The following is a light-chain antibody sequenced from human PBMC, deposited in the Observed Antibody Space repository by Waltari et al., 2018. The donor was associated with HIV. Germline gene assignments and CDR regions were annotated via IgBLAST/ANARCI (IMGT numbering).Light chain of an antibody. V-gene: IGKV3-11*01. CDR1: QSIGTS. CDR3: QQRSNWPPLT. Sequence: EIVLTQSPATLSVSPGDRATLSCRASQSIGTSLAWYQQKPGQAPSLLLYDASTGAIGIPARFSGSGSGTDFTLTISNVEPEDFAVYYCQQRSNWPPLTFGGGTKVEIK. J-gene: IGKJ4*01. CDR2: DAS.